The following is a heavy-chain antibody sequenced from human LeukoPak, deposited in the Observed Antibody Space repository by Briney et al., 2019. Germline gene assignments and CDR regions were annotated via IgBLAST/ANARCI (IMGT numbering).Heavy chain of an antibody. CDR3: AHRRIIAGYVSGGIDY. CDR2: IYWDDDK. CDR1: GYSVTSGYYW. J-gene: IGHJ4*02. V-gene: IGHV2-5*02. Sequence: TLSLTCAVSGYSVTSGYYWGWIRQPPGKGLEWLAFIYWDDDKRYSPSLKSRLTITKDTSKNQVVLTMTNMDPVDTATYYCAHRRIIAGYVSGGIDYWGQGTLVTVSS. D-gene: IGHD6-19*01.